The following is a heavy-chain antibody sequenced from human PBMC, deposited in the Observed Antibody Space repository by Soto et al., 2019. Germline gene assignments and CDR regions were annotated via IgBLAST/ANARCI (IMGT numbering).Heavy chain of an antibody. CDR2: IYPGDSDT. CDR1: GYSFTNHW. CDR3: ARHETRYSSSDDKYYYYGMDV. Sequence: GGSLKISCKGSGYSFTNHWIGWVRQMPGKGLEWMGIIYPGDSDTRYSPSFQGQVTISADTSINTAYLQWNSLKASDTAIYYCARHETRYSSSDDKYYYYGMDVWGQGTTVTVSS. J-gene: IGHJ6*02. V-gene: IGHV5-51*01. D-gene: IGHD6-6*01.